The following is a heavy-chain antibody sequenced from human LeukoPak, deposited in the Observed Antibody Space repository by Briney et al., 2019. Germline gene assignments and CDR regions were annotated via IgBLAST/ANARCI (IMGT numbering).Heavy chain of an antibody. J-gene: IGHJ4*02. CDR2: ISSSSSYI. V-gene: IGHV3-21*01. CDR3: ARDLPGRDYYFDY. D-gene: IGHD3-10*01. Sequence: GSLTLSCAASGFTFSSYSMNWVRQAPGKGLEWVSSISSSSSYIYYADSVKGRFTVSRDNAKNSLYLQMNSLRAEDTAVYYCARDLPGRDYYFDYWGQGTLASVSS. CDR1: GFTFSSYS.